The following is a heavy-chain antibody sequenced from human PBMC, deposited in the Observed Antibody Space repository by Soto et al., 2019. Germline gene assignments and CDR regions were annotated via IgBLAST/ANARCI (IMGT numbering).Heavy chain of an antibody. CDR1: GFTFSAHW. CDR3: ARDNKWSLDY. CDR2: IKTDGSIT. V-gene: IGHV3-74*01. D-gene: IGHD2-15*01. J-gene: IGHJ4*02. Sequence: GGSLRLSCAASGFTFSAHWMHWVRQAPGKGLVWVSHIKTDGSITRDADSVKGRFTISRDNARNTLYLQMNSLRAEDTAVYYCARDNKWSLDYWGQGTLVTVSS.